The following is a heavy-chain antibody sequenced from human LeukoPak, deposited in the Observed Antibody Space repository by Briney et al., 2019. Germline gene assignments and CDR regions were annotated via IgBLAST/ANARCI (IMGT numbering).Heavy chain of an antibody. Sequence: GGSLRLSCAASGFTFSSYSMNWVRQAPGKGLEWVSSISSSSSYIYYADSVKGRFTISRDNAKNSLYLQMNSLRAEDTAVYYCARDQNYYDSSGYVFGYWGQGTLVTVSS. CDR1: GFTFSSYS. CDR2: ISSSSSYI. V-gene: IGHV3-21*01. D-gene: IGHD3-22*01. CDR3: ARDQNYYDSSGYVFGY. J-gene: IGHJ4*02.